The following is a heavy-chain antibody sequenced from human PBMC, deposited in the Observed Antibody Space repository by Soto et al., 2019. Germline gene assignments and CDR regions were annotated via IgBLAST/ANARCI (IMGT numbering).Heavy chain of an antibody. Sequence: SETLSLTCTVSGASINRDYWSWIRQSPGKGLEWIAYIYHMGGTDYNPSLKSRVTISIYKSKNQFSLNLRSVTAADTAVYFCARFTYKSGFNWFDPWGQGTQVTVS. V-gene: IGHV4-59*03. CDR2: IYHMGGT. CDR1: GASINRDY. J-gene: IGHJ5*02. D-gene: IGHD5-12*01. CDR3: ARFTYKSGFNWFDP.